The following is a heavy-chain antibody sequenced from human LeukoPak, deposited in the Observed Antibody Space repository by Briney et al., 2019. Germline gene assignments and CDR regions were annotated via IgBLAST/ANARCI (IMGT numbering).Heavy chain of an antibody. D-gene: IGHD6-13*01. CDR2: IYYSGST. CDR3: ASEVSAAGGSWFDP. J-gene: IGHJ5*02. V-gene: IGHV4-39*01. CDR1: GGSISSSSYY. Sequence: PSETLSLTCTVSGGSISSSSYYWGWIRQPPGKGLEWIGSIYYSGSTYYNPSLKSRVTISVDTSKNQFSLKLSSVTAADTAVYYCASEVSAAGGSWFDPWGQGTPVTVSS.